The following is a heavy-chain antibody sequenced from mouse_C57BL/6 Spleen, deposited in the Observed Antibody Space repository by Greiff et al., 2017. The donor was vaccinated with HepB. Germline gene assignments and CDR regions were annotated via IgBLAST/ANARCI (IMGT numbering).Heavy chain of an antibody. V-gene: IGHV1-64*01. Sequence: QVQLQQPGAELVKPGASVKLSCKASGYTFTSYWMHWVKQRPGQGLEWIGMIHPNSGSTNDNEKFKSKATLTVDKSSSTAYMQLSSLTSEDSAVYYCARSFYYGNYPFDYWGQGTTLTVSS. D-gene: IGHD2-1*01. CDR2: IHPNSGST. CDR3: ARSFYYGNYPFDY. CDR1: GYTFTSYW. J-gene: IGHJ2*01.